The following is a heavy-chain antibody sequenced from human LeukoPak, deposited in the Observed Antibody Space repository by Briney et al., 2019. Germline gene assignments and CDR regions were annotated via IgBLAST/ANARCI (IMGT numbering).Heavy chain of an antibody. V-gene: IGHV3-74*01. Sequence: GGSLRLSCAGSGFTFSRHWMHWVRQAPGKGLVWVSGIHADGSGTDYADFVKGRFTISRDNAKNMLYLDMNSLRADDTAVYYCARDRPNNCCDPWGQGTLVTVSS. CDR3: ARDRPNNCCDP. CDR1: GFTFSRHW. CDR2: IHADGSGT. J-gene: IGHJ5*02.